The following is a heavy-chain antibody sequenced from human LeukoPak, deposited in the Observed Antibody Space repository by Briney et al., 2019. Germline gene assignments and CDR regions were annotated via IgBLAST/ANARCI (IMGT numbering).Heavy chain of an antibody. CDR3: ARDGSPDCTNGICYTRFLYYFDY. CDR1: GFTFSSYG. J-gene: IGHJ4*02. Sequence: GGALRLSCAASGFTFSSYGMHWVRQAPGKGVEGVAIISYDASKKYYAASVKGGFTISRDNFKNTLYLQMNSLRADDAAVYFCARDGSPDCTNGICYTRFLYYFDYWGQGTLVTVSS. CDR2: ISYDASKK. V-gene: IGHV3-30*19. D-gene: IGHD2-8*01.